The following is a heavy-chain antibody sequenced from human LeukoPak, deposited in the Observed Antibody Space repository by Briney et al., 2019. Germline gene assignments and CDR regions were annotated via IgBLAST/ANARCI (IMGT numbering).Heavy chain of an antibody. CDR2: IKHSGST. CDR1: GGSFSGYY. Sequence: SETLSLTCAVYGGSFSGYYYNWIRQPPGKGLEWIGEIKHSGSTNYNPSLKSRVTISVDTSKHQFSLKLNSVTAADTAVYYCASCGGSYSRNYFDYWGQGTLVTVSS. V-gene: IGHV4-34*01. D-gene: IGHD1-26*01. CDR3: ASCGGSYSRNYFDY. J-gene: IGHJ4*02.